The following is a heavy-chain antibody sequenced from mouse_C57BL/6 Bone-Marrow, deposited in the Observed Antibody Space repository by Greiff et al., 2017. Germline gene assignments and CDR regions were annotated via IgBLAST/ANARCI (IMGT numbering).Heavy chain of an antibody. CDR2: IYPGSGNT. D-gene: IGHD1-1*01. Sequence: QVQLKESGPELVKPGASVKISCKASGYSFTSYYIHWVKQRPGQGLEWIGWIYPGSGNTKYNEKFKGKATLTADTSSSTAYMQLSSLTSEDSAVYYCARAKVVAPDYWGQGTSVTVSS. V-gene: IGHV1-66*01. CDR1: GYSFTSYY. CDR3: ARAKVVAPDY. J-gene: IGHJ4*01.